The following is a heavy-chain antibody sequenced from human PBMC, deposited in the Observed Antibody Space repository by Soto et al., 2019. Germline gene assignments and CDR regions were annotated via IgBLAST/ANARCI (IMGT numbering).Heavy chain of an antibody. V-gene: IGHV3-7*03. D-gene: IGHD2-21*02. CDR2: IPQDGVDG. CDR1: GFTFSMYS. CDR3: ARDHLILPAHDFFYGSDV. Sequence: DVKLVESGGGLVQPGDSLRLSCEVSGFTFSMYSMSWVRQSPGKGLEWVAKIPQDGVDGHYADSVKGRCTISRDNGKNSLYLELNNVRAEDAAVYYCARDHLILPAHDFFYGSDVWGRGATVTVSS. J-gene: IGHJ6*02.